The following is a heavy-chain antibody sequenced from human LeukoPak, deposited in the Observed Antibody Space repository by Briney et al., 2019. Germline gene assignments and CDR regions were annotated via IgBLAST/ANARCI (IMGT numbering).Heavy chain of an antibody. CDR2: ICDSGST. CDR3: ARGPRMVAMNGYAFDI. J-gene: IGHJ3*02. Sequence: SETLSLTCSVSGGSISSNDYCWGWIRQPPGKGLEWIGSICDSGSTHYNPSLKSRVTMSVDTSKIQFSLNLTSVTAADTAMYYCARGPRMVAMNGYAFDIWGPGTTVIVSS. V-gene: IGHV4-39*07. CDR1: GGSISSNDYC. D-gene: IGHD2-2*01.